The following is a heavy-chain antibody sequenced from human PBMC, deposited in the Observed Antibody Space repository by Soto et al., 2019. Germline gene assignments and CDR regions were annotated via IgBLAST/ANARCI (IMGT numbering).Heavy chain of an antibody. CDR1: GFTFSSYW. CDR3: ARDTYFDDSSGYFDY. Sequence: EVQLVESGGGLVQPGGSLRLSCAASGFTFSSYWMSWVRQAPGKGLVWVANINQDGSEKYYVDSVKGRFTISRDNAKNSLYAQMTSLRVEDTAVYYCARDTYFDDSSGYFDYWGQGTLVTVSS. CDR2: INQDGSEK. D-gene: IGHD3-22*01. J-gene: IGHJ4*02. V-gene: IGHV3-7*01.